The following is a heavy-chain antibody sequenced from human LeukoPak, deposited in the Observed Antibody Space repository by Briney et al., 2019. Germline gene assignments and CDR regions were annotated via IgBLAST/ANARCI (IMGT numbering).Heavy chain of an antibody. D-gene: IGHD3-16*01. CDR2: ISSSSSTI. V-gene: IGHV3-48*04. CDR3: ARVFFWGEGYYFDY. Sequence: GGSLRLSCAASGFTFSSYSMNWVRQAPGKGLEWVSYISSSSSTIYYADSVKGRFTISRDNAKNSLYLQMNSLRAEDTAVYYCARVFFWGEGYYFDYWGQGTLVTVSS. CDR1: GFTFSSYS. J-gene: IGHJ4*02.